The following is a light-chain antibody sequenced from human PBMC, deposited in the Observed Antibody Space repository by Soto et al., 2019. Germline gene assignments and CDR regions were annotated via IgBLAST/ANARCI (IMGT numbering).Light chain of an antibody. J-gene: IGKJ5*01. Sequence: EIVLTQSPGTLSLSPGARATLSCRARQSVSSSYLAWSQQNPGQGPGLLIYGASSRATGLPDRFRGSESGTDFTLTISRLESEDFAVYFCQQRSHWPPITFGQGTRLEI. CDR3: QQRSHWPPIT. V-gene: IGKV3D-20*02. CDR2: GAS. CDR1: QSVSSSY.